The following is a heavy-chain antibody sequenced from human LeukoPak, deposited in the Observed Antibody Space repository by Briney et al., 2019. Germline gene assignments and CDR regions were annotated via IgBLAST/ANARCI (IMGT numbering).Heavy chain of an antibody. CDR1: GYTLTELS. Sequence: ASVTVSCKVSGYTLTELSMHWVRQAPGKGLEWMGGFDPENGETIYAQKFQGRVTMTEDTSTDTAYMELSSLRSEDTAVYYCATSYYDILTGYRPLAYWGQGTLVTVSS. J-gene: IGHJ4*02. CDR3: ATSYYDILTGYRPLAY. CDR2: FDPENGET. D-gene: IGHD3-9*01. V-gene: IGHV1-24*01.